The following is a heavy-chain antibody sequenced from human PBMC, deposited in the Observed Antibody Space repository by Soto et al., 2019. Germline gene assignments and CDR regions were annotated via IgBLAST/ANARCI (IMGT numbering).Heavy chain of an antibody. Sequence: SETLSLTCAVYGGSFSGYYWSWIRQPPGKGLEWIGEINHSGSTNYNPSLKSRLNLSADMSRNLLSLRLRSVTAADTAVYYCARQGSCSGDNCFSLLYSFDVWSQGTMVTVSS. CDR1: GGSFSGYY. CDR2: INHSGST. V-gene: IGHV4-34*01. CDR3: ARQGSCSGDNCFSLLYSFDV. J-gene: IGHJ3*01. D-gene: IGHD2-15*01.